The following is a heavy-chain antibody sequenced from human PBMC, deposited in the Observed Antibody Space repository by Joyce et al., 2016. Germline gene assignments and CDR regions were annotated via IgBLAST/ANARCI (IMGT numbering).Heavy chain of an antibody. Sequence: EVQLVESGGGLIQPGGSLRLSCAASGFTVRSNYMSWIRQAPGKGLEWVSIIYSGGSVGSTDNADAVKGRFTIARDNSKNTLYLQMNSLRAEDTAVYYCARSLAYDYGDYIFNYWGQGTLVTVSS. J-gene: IGHJ4*02. CDR3: ARSLAYDYGDYIFNY. CDR2: IYSGGSVGST. D-gene: IGHD4-17*01. V-gene: IGHV3-53*01. CDR1: GFTVRSNY.